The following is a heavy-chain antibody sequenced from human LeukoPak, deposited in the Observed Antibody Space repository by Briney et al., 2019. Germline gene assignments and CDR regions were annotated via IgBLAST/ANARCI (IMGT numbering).Heavy chain of an antibody. J-gene: IGHJ5*02. CDR1: GDSVSSNSAA. V-gene: IGHV6-1*01. D-gene: IGHD5-12*01. CDR2: TYYRSKWYN. Sequence: SQTLSLTCAISGDSVSSNSAAWNWIRQSPSRCLEWLGRTYYRSKWYNDYAVSVKSRITINPDTSKNQFSLQLNSVTPEDTAVYYCARISGYDYYNWFDPWGQGTLVTVSS. CDR3: ARISGYDYYNWFDP.